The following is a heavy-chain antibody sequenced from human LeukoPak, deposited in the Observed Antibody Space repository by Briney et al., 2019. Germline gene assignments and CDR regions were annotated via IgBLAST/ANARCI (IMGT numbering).Heavy chain of an antibody. CDR1: GASISSYY. V-gene: IGHV4-59*01. CDR3: ARGGVYFDY. J-gene: IGHJ4*02. Sequence: SETLSLTCTVSGASISSYYWSWIRQPPGKELEWIGYIYYSGSTNFNPSLKSRVTISLDTSKNRFSLKLSSVTAADTAVYYCARGGVYFDYWGQGTLVTVSS. CDR2: IYYSGST.